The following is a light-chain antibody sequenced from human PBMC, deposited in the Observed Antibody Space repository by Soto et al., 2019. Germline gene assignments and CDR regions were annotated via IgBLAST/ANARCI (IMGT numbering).Light chain of an antibody. V-gene: IGKV1-8*01. CDR1: QGISSY. CDR2: AAS. CDR3: QQYYSYPRT. J-gene: IGKJ5*01. Sequence: AIRMTKSPSSLSASTGDRVTITCRASQGISSYLAWYQQKPGKAPKLLIYAASTLQSGVPSRFSGSGSGTDFTLTISCLQSEDFATYYCQQYYSYPRTFGQGRRLEIK.